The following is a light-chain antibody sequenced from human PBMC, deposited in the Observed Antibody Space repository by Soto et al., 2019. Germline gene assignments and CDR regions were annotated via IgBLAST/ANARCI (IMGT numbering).Light chain of an antibody. Sequence: EIVLTQSPGTPSLSPGERATLSGRDSQSVSNSYLAWYQQKPGQAPRLLIYGTSSRATGIPDRFSGGGSGTDFSLTISRLEPDDFAVYYCHQYGGSPTWTFGQGTKVEIK. CDR1: QSVSNSY. CDR2: GTS. V-gene: IGKV3-20*01. CDR3: HQYGGSPTWT. J-gene: IGKJ1*01.